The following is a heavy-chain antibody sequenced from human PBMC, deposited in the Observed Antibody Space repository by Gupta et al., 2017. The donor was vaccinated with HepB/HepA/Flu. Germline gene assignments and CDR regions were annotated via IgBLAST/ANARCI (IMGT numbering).Heavy chain of an antibody. V-gene: IGHV1-2*02. D-gene: IGHD3-10*01. Sequence: VSCTASGYTFTYYYMHWVRQAPGQELEWLGWVNPNSGATIYARKFQGRVTMTTDTSINTAYMELTRLTSDDTAVYYCARPRISVIRGVNHDYYYMDVWGKGTTVTVSS. CDR3: ARPRISVIRGVNHDYYYMDV. CDR1: GYTFTYYY. J-gene: IGHJ6*03. CDR2: VNPNSGAT.